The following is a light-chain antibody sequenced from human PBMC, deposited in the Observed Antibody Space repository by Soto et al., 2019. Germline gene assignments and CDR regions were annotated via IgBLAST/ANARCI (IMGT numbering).Light chain of an antibody. V-gene: IGLV2-23*01. CDR3: CSYAGIYVV. Sequence: QSALTQPASVSGSPGQSITISCTGTSSDVGSYNLVSWYQQHPGKAPKLMIYEGSKWPSGVSNRFSGSKSGNTASLTISGLQAEDEADYYCCSYAGIYVVFGGGTKLTVL. CDR1: SSDVGSYNL. CDR2: EGS. J-gene: IGLJ2*01.